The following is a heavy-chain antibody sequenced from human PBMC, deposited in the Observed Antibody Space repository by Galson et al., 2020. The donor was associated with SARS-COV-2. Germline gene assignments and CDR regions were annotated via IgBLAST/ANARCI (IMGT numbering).Heavy chain of an antibody. CDR3: ARDGLGVVAATKDYYYYYGMDV. V-gene: IGHV3-7*01. CDR1: GFTFSSYW. J-gene: IGHJ6*02. Sequence: QLGESLKISCAASGFTFSSYWMSWVRQAPGKGLEWVANIKQDGSEKYYVDSVKGRFTISRDNAKNSLYLQMNSLRAEDTAVYYCARDGLGVVAATKDYYYYYGMDVWGQGTTVTVSS. D-gene: IGHD2-15*01. CDR2: IKQDGSEK.